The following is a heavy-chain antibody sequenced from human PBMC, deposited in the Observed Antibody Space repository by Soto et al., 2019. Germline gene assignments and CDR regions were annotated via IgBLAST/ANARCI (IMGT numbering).Heavy chain of an antibody. CDR3: ARDKMEQCLVGGYLDY. V-gene: IGHV3-23*01. CDR1: GFSFSNHA. J-gene: IGHJ4*02. CDR2: IIDDGGRA. Sequence: EVQLLESGGGLVQPGGSLRLSCSASGFSFSNHAMSWVRQAPGKGLEWVSAIIDDGGRAYYADSVKGRFTISRDNYRNTLSLQMNSLRAEDTAVYYCARDKMEQCLVGGYLDYWGQGTQVTVSS. D-gene: IGHD6-19*01.